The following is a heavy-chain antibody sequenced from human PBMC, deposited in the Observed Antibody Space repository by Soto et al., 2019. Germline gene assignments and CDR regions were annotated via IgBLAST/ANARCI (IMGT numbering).Heavy chain of an antibody. V-gene: IGHV1-18*01. Sequence: GASVKVSCKASGYTFTSYGISWVRQAPGQGLEWMGWISAYNGNTNYAQKLQGRITMTTDTSTSTAYMELRSLRSDDTAVYYCAREESHSSGWYFDYWGQGTLVTVSS. CDR2: ISAYNGNT. CDR1: GYTFTSYG. J-gene: IGHJ4*02. CDR3: AREESHSSGWYFDY. D-gene: IGHD6-19*01.